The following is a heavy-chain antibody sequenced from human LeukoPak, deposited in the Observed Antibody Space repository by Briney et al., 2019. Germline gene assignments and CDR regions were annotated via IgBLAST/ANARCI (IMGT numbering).Heavy chain of an antibody. Sequence: SETLSLTCTVSGGSISSYYWSWIRQPPEKGLEWIGYIYYSGSTNYNPSLKSRVTISVDTSKNRFSLKLSSVTAADTAVYYCARGLAAAAVAGLDYWGQGTLVTVSS. J-gene: IGHJ4*02. CDR1: GGSISSYY. V-gene: IGHV4-59*01. CDR3: ARGLAAAAVAGLDY. CDR2: IYYSGST. D-gene: IGHD6-19*01.